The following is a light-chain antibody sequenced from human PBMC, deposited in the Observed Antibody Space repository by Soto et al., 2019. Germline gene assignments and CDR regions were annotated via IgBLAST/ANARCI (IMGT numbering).Light chain of an antibody. Sequence: VMTQSPGSLSVSPGERAALSCRASQSVGNTLAWYQQKPGQAPRLLIYGASTRATGVPARFSGSGCGTEFTLTISSLQSEDIAIDYCQHYFGWPPETFGQGTKVEIK. V-gene: IGKV3-15*01. CDR2: GAS. CDR1: QSVGNT. J-gene: IGKJ1*01. CDR3: QHYFGWPPET.